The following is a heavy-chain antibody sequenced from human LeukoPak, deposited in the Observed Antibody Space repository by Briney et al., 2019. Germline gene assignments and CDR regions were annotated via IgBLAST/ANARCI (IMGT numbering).Heavy chain of an antibody. D-gene: IGHD4-17*01. CDR2: INWNGGST. CDR1: GFTFDDYG. J-gene: IGHJ4*02. V-gene: IGHV3-20*04. Sequence: GGSLRLSCAASGFTFDDYGMSWVRQAPGKGLEWVSGINWNGGSTGYADSVKGRFTISRDNAKNSLYLQMNSLRAEDTAVYYCAKEALPTMTTVTTDFDYWGQGTLVTVSS. CDR3: AKEALPTMTTVTTDFDY.